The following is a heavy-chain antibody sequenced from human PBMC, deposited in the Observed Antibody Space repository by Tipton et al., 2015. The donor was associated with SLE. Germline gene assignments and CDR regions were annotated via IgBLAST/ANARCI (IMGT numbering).Heavy chain of an antibody. D-gene: IGHD1-1*01. CDR1: GFTFSSYA. J-gene: IGHJ2*01. CDR3: ARPINPPVTNDWYFDL. V-gene: IGHV3-23*03. Sequence: SLRLSCAASGFTFSSYAMTWVRQAPRKGLEWVSVIYSGDTTYYADSVKGRFTISRDKSKNTLYLQMNSLRAVDTALYYCARPINPPVTNDWYFDLWGRGTLVTVSS. CDR2: IYSGDTT.